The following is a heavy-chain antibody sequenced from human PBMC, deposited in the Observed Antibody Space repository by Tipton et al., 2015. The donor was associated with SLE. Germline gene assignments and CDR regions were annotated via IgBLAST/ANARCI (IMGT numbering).Heavy chain of an antibody. CDR2: IYYSGST. D-gene: IGHD6-13*01. J-gene: IGHJ3*02. V-gene: IGHV4-39*07. Sequence: TLSLTCTVSGGSIRSSSYYWGWIRQPPGKGLEWIGSIYYSGSTYYNPSFKSRVTISVDTSKNQFSLKLSSVTAADTAVYYCARDRRGYSSSWSPTGAFDIWGQGTMVTVSS. CDR3: ARDRRGYSSSWSPTGAFDI. CDR1: GGSIRSSSYY.